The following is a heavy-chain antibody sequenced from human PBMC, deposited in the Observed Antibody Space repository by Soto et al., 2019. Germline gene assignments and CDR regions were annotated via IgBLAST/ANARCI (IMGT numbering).Heavy chain of an antibody. CDR1: GLTFSSYA. J-gene: IGHJ3*02. CDR3: AKTANGWFSAFDI. V-gene: IGHV3-23*01. Sequence: EVQLLESGGGLVQPGGSLRLSCAASGLTFSSYAMSWVRQAPGKGLEWVSAISGSGGTTYYADSVKGRFTFSRDNSKNTLYLQMNSLRAEDTAVYYCAKTANGWFSAFDIWGQGTMVNVSS. D-gene: IGHD6-19*01. CDR2: ISGSGGTT.